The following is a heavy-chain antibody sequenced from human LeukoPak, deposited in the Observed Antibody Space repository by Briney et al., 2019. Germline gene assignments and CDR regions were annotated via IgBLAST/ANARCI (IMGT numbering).Heavy chain of an antibody. Sequence: SETLSLTCSVSGDSISGYYWSWIRQPPGKGLKWIAYIHNSGNSNYNPSLKSRVTISADTSKNQFSLKLSSVTAADTAVYYCARFTAMAYFDYWGQGTLVTVSS. D-gene: IGHD5-18*01. CDR1: GDSISGYY. V-gene: IGHV4-4*08. CDR2: IHNSGNS. J-gene: IGHJ4*02. CDR3: ARFTAMAYFDY.